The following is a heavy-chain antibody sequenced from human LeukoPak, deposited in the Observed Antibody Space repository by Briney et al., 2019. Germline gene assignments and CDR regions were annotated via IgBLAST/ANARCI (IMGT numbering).Heavy chain of an antibody. J-gene: IGHJ6*02. D-gene: IGHD3-9*01. CDR3: ARGLTGYGMDV. Sequence: VASVKVSCKACGGTFSSYAISLVRQAPGQGLEWMGRIIPILGIANYAQKFQGRVTITADKSTSTAYMELSSLRSEDTAVYYCARGLTGYGMDVWGQGTTVTVSS. CDR2: IIPILGIA. V-gene: IGHV1-69*04. CDR1: GGTFSSYA.